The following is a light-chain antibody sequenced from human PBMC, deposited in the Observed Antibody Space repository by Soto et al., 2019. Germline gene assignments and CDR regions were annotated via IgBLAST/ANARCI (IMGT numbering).Light chain of an antibody. CDR3: HQYDSSRT. CDR2: GAS. V-gene: IGKV3-20*01. J-gene: IGKJ1*01. CDR1: QTDTSTF. Sequence: EIVLTQSPGTLSLSPGERATLSCRASQTDTSTFLAWYQQKPGQAPRLLIYGASRRATGIPDRFSGSGSGTDFTLTITRLEPEDFAVYYCHQYDSSRTFGQGTKVEMK.